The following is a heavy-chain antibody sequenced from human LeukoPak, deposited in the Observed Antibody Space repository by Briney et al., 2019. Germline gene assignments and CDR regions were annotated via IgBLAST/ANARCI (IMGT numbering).Heavy chain of an antibody. D-gene: IGHD3-10*01. CDR2: IYYSGSS. CDR3: AVQYGVRVDP. CDR1: GGSINNGGYY. J-gene: IGHJ5*02. V-gene: IGHV4-30-4*01. Sequence: SQTLSLTCTVSGGSINNGGYYWSWIRQHPGKGLEWIGYIYYSGSSYYNPSLRSRVTISVDTSKNQFSLKLSSVTAADTAVYYCAVQYGVRVDPWGQGTLVTVSS.